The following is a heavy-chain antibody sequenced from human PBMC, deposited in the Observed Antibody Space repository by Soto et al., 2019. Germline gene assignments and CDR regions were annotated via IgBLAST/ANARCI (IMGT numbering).Heavy chain of an antibody. CDR3: ARDDITYYYGSGSSTYYYYYGMDV. V-gene: IGHV6-1*01. D-gene: IGHD3-10*01. J-gene: IGHJ6*02. CDR2: TYYRSKWYN. CDR1: GDSVSSNSAA. Sequence: SQTLSLTCAISGDSVSSNSAAWNWIRQSPSRGLEWLGRTYYRSKWYNDYAVSVKSRIIINPDTSKNQFSLQLNSVTPEDTAVYYCARDDITYYYGSGSSTYYYYYGMDVWGQGTTVTVSS.